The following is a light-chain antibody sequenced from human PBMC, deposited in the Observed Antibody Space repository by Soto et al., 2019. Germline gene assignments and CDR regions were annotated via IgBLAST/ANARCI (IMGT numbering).Light chain of an antibody. Sequence: IQMPQSPYTLSASVGDRVTITCRASQSISSWLAWYQQKPGKAPKLLIYDASNLESGVPSRFSGSGSGTEFTLTISSLQPDDFATYYCQQYNSYPITFRQGTRL. J-gene: IGKJ5*01. CDR1: QSISSW. CDR2: DAS. CDR3: QQYNSYPIT. V-gene: IGKV1-5*01.